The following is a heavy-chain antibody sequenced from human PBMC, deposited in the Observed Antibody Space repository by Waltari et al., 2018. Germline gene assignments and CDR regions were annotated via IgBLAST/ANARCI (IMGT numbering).Heavy chain of an antibody. CDR3: AGPVVTYTLYGLDV. Sequence: VPLLESGGGLAQPGGSLRLHCVGSDFSLIALRLNWVRTAPGKGLEWVAYISGDSSSRAYAASVKGRFTISRSNARKSVHLQMSSLRAEDTAVYFCAGPVVTYTLYGLDVWGQGTTVTVSS. CDR2: ISGDSSSR. D-gene: IGHD2-21*02. CDR1: DFSLIALR. J-gene: IGHJ6*02. V-gene: IGHV3-48*01.